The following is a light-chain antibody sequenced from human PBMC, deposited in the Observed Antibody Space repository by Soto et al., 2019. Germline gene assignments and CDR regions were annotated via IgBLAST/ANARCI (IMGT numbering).Light chain of an antibody. CDR3: QQYGSSPRYT. Sequence: EIVLTQSPGTLSLSPGERATLSCRASQSVSSSYLAWYQQKPGQAPRLLIYGASSRATGIPDRFSGSGSGTDFTLTSSRLAHEDFAGYYCQQYGSSPRYTFGQGTKLEIK. CDR2: GAS. V-gene: IGKV3-20*01. CDR1: QSVSSSY. J-gene: IGKJ2*01.